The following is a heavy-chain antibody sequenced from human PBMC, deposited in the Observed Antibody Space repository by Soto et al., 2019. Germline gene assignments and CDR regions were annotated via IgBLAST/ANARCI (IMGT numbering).Heavy chain of an antibody. J-gene: IGHJ5*02. CDR1: GFAFSSCS. CDR3: ARDYPASKATSGHNSLAP. CDR2: ISSSSSYI. Sequence: PGGSLRLTCAAAGFAFSSCSRNWVRQAPGKGLEWVSSISSSSSYIYYADSVKGRFTISRDNAKNSLYLQMNSLRAEDTAVYYCARDYPASKATSGHNSLAPWAQGTLLPVSS. V-gene: IGHV3-21*01. D-gene: IGHD1-1*01.